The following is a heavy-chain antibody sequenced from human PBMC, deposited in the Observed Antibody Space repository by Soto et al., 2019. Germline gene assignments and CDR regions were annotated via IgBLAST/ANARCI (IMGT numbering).Heavy chain of an antibody. CDR2: IIPIFGTA. D-gene: IGHD5-12*01. CDR3: ARTKRGYSRYDHGAIDY. V-gene: IGHV1-69*13. Sequence: ASVKVSCKASGGTFSSYAISWVRQAPGQGLEWMGGIIPIFGTANYAQKFQGRVTITADESTSTAYMELSSLRSEDTAVYYCARTKRGYSRYDHGAIDYWGQGXLVTVSS. CDR1: GGTFSSYA. J-gene: IGHJ4*02.